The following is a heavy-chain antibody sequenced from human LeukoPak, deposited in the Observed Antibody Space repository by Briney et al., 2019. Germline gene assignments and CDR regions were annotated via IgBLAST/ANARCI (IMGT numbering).Heavy chain of an antibody. Sequence: GGALRLSCAASGFTFSSYSMNWVRQAPGKGLEWVSSISSSSSYSYYADSLRGRFTISRDNATNSLYLQMNSQRAEDTAVYYCASDAYQQLDKKGKGYYYYYMDVWGKGTTVTVSS. V-gene: IGHV3-21*01. D-gene: IGHD6-13*01. CDR1: GFTFSSYS. J-gene: IGHJ6*03. CDR2: ISSSSSYS. CDR3: ASDAYQQLDKKGKGYYYYYMDV.